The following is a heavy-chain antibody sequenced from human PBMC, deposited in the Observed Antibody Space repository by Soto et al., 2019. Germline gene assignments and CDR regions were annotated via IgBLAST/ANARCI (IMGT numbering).Heavy chain of an antibody. CDR2: ISRNSDTI. Sequence: EVQLVESGGGLVQPGGSLRLSCAASGFTLNTYTMNWVRQAPGKGLEWISYISRNSDTIYYADSVKGRFTISRDNAKNSLFLQMNDLRIDDTAVYYCARDGRMWFDDTFDIWGQGTMVTVSS. V-gene: IGHV3-48*01. CDR3: ARDGRMWFDDTFDI. CDR1: GFTLNTYT. J-gene: IGHJ3*02. D-gene: IGHD3-10*01.